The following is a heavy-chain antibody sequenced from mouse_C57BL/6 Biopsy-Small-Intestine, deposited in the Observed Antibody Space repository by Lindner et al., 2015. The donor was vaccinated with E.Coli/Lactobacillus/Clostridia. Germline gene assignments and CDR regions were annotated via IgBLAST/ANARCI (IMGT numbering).Heavy chain of an antibody. D-gene: IGHD1-1*01. CDR3: ARWRGFYEYFDV. V-gene: IGHV1-82*01. Sequence: VQLQESGPELVKPGASVKISCKASGYVFSSSWMNWVKQRPGKGLEWIGRVYPGDGDTDYNGKFKDKATLTADKSSSTAYMQLSSLTSEDSAVYFCARWRGFYEYFDVWGAGTTVTVSS. CDR2: VYPGDGDT. J-gene: IGHJ1*01. CDR1: GYVFSSSW.